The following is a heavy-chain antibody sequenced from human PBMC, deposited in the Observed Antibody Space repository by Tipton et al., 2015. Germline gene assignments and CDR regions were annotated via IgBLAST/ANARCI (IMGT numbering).Heavy chain of an antibody. Sequence: LRLSCTVSGGSVNSANYYWSWIRQPPGKGLEWIGYISYSGSTHYNPSLKRRVTISLDTSKNQFSLTLNSVTAADTAVYYCARDLEHGMDVWGQGTTVTVSS. D-gene: IGHD5-24*01. CDR1: GGSVNSANYY. CDR2: ISYSGST. CDR3: ARDLEHGMDV. J-gene: IGHJ6*02. V-gene: IGHV4-61*01.